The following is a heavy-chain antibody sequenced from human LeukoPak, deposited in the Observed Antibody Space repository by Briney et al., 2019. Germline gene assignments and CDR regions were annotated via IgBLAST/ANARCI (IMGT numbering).Heavy chain of an antibody. CDR1: GFTFDDYG. V-gene: IGHV3-20*01. D-gene: IGHD3-22*01. CDR2: INWNGGST. J-gene: IGHJ5*02. CDR3: ARDHLDYDSSGYYYAP. Sequence: GGSLRLSCAASGFTFDDYGMSWVRQAPGKGLEWVSGINWNGGSTGYADSVKGRFTISRDNAKNSLYLQMNSLRAEDTALYHCARDHLDYDSSGYYYAPWGQGTLVTVSS.